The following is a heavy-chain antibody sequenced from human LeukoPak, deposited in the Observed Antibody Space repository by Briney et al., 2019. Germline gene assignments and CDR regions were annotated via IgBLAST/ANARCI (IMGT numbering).Heavy chain of an antibody. D-gene: IGHD1-26*01. CDR2: MNPNSGNT. CDR1: GYTFTSYD. V-gene: IGHV1-8*01. CDR3: AVGGWELLRRSNYFDY. Sequence: ASVKVSCKASGYTFTSYDINWVRQATGQGLEWMGWMNPNSGNTGYAQKFQGRVTMTRNTSISTAYMELSSLRSEDTAVYYCAVGGWELLRRSNYFDYWDQGTLVTVSS. J-gene: IGHJ4*02.